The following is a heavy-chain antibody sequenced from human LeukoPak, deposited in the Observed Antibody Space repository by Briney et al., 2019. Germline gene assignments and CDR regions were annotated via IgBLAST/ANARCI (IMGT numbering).Heavy chain of an antibody. D-gene: IGHD3-10*01. V-gene: IGHV1-2*02. CDR1: GYTFTSYD. CDR3: ARDGRDGSGSYYTPIGFDY. CDR2: INPNSGGT. J-gene: IGHJ4*02. Sequence: ASVKVSCKASGYTFTSYDINWVRQATGQGLEWMGWINPNSGGTNYAQKFQGRVTMTRDTSISTAYMELSRLRSDDTAVYYCARDGRDGSGSYYTPIGFDYWGQGTLVTVSS.